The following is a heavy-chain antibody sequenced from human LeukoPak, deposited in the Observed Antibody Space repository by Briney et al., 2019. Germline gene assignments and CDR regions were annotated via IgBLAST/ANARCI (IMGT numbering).Heavy chain of an antibody. CDR2: ISYDGSNK. D-gene: IGHD6-13*01. J-gene: IGHJ6*02. CDR3: ARVEQQLVGYYYYYGMDV. V-gene: IGHV3-30-3*01. Sequence: GGSLRLSCAASGFTFSSAWMNWVRQAPGKGLEWVAVISYDGSNKYYADSVKGRFTISRDNSKNTLYLQMNSLRAEDTAVYYCARVEQQLVGYYYYYGMDVWGQGTTVTVSS. CDR1: GFTFSSAW.